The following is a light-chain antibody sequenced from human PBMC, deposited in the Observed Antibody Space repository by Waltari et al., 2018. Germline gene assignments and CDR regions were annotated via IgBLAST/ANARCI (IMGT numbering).Light chain of an antibody. Sequence: DIVMTQSPLSLPVTPGAPASISCRSSQSLLHSNGYNYLDWYLQKPGQSPQLLIYLGSNRASGVPDRFSGSGSGTDFTLKISRVEAEDVGVYYCMQAQQTITFGQGTRLEIK. J-gene: IGKJ5*01. CDR2: LGS. CDR1: QSLLHSNGYNY. CDR3: MQAQQTIT. V-gene: IGKV2-28*01.